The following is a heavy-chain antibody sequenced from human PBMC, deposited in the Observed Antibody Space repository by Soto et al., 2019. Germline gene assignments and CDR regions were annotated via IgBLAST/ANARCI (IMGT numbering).Heavy chain of an antibody. V-gene: IGHV1-18*01. Sequence: AAVKVSCKASGYTFTSYGISWVRQAPGQGLEWMGWISAYNGNTNYAQKLQGRVTMTTDTSTSTAYMELRSLRSDDTAVYYCARDSSSWPHDAFDIWGQGTMVTVS. J-gene: IGHJ3*02. CDR2: ISAYNGNT. CDR1: GYTFTSYG. CDR3: ARDSSSWPHDAFDI. D-gene: IGHD6-13*01.